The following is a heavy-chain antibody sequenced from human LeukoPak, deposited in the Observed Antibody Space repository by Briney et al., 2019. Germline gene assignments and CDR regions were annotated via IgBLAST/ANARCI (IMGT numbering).Heavy chain of an antibody. V-gene: IGHV3-30*04. D-gene: IGHD3-3*01. J-gene: IGHJ4*02. Sequence: GGSLRLSCAASGFTFSSYAMHWVCQAPGKGLEWVAVISYDGSNKYYADSVKGRFTISRDNSKNTLYLQMNSLRAEDTAVYYCARVRDDFWSGTLPTYYFDYWGQGTLVTVSS. CDR3: ARVRDDFWSGTLPTYYFDY. CDR1: GFTFSSYA. CDR2: ISYDGSNK.